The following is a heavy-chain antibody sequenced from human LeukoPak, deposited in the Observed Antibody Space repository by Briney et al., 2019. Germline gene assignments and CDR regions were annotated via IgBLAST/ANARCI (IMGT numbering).Heavy chain of an antibody. V-gene: IGHV4-39*01. D-gene: IGHD3-10*01. J-gene: IGHJ5*02. CDR3: ARSSRYYGSGSYYNVFDP. CDR1: GGSISSYY. CDR2: IYYSGST. Sequence: PSETLSLTCTVSGGSISSYYWGWIRQPPGKGLEWIGSIYYSGSTYYNSSLKSRVTISVDTSKNQFSLKLSSVTAADTAVYYCARSSRYYGSGSYYNVFDPWGQGTLVTVSS.